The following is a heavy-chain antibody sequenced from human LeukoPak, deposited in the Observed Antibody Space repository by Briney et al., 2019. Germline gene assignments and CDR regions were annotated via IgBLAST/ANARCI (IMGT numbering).Heavy chain of an antibody. CDR2: ISYDGSNK. V-gene: IGHV3-30*03. D-gene: IGHD2/OR15-2a*01. CDR3: AREAHSTSMGY. J-gene: IGHJ4*02. CDR1: GFTFNNAW. Sequence: PGGSLRLSCAASGFTFNNAWMSWVRQAPGKGLEWVAVISYDGSNKYYADSVKGRFTISRDNSKNTLYLQMNSLRAEDTAVYYCAREAHSTSMGYWGQGTLGTVSS.